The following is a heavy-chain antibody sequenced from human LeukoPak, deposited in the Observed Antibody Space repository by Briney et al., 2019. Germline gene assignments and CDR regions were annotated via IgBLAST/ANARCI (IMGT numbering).Heavy chain of an antibody. Sequence: SVKVSCKASGGTFSSYAISWVRQAPGQGLEWMGGIIPIFGTANYAQKFQGRVTITTDESTSTAYMELSSLRFEDTAVYYCARGYCSSTSCYNDYYFDYWGQGTLVTVSS. CDR1: GGTFSSYA. V-gene: IGHV1-69*05. CDR2: IIPIFGTA. D-gene: IGHD2-2*02. J-gene: IGHJ4*02. CDR3: ARGYCSSTSCYNDYYFDY.